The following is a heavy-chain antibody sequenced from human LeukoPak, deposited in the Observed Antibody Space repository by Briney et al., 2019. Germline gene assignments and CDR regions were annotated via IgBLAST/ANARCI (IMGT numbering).Heavy chain of an antibody. Sequence: SQTLSLTCTVSGGSNSSGGYYWSWIRQPPGKGLEWIGYIYHSGSTYYNPSLKSRVTISVDRSKNQLSLKLSSVTAADTAVYYCARDVATIFGVVRVDYFDYWGQGTLVTVSS. CDR3: ARDVATIFGVVRVDYFDY. V-gene: IGHV4-30-2*01. J-gene: IGHJ4*02. CDR2: IYHSGST. D-gene: IGHD3-3*01. CDR1: GGSNSSGGYY.